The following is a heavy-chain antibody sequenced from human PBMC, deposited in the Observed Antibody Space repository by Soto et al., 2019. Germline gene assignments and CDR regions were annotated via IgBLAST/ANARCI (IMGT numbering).Heavy chain of an antibody. CDR1: GLIVSTNY. CDR3: AGDRPSDEGDAFAI. J-gene: IGHJ3*02. D-gene: IGHD2-21*01. Sequence: EVQLVETGGGLIQPGGSLRLSCAASGLIVSTNYMNWVRQAPGKGLEWVSVLYSGGSTHYAGSVKGRFIISRDNSMNTLYLQMNSLSAEDTAVYYCAGDRPSDEGDAFAIWGHGTLVTVSP. CDR2: LYSGGST. V-gene: IGHV3-53*02.